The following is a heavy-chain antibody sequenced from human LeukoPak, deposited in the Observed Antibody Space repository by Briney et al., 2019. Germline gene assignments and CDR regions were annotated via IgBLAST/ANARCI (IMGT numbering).Heavy chain of an antibody. D-gene: IGHD2-15*01. J-gene: IGHJ4*02. V-gene: IGHV3-23*01. CDR1: GFTFSSYA. CDR3: AKVVVVVVAAKGSWYFDY. Sequence: GGSLRLSCAASGFTFSSYAMSWVRQAPGKGLEWVSAISGSGGSTYYADSVKGRFTISRDNSKNTLYLQMNSLRAEDTAVYYCAKVVVVVVAAKGSWYFDYWGQGTLVTVSS. CDR2: ISGSGGST.